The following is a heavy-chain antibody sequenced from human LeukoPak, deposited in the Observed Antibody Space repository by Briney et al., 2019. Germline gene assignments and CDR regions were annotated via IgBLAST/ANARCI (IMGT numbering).Heavy chain of an antibody. CDR3: ARDWLERHSFGFDP. D-gene: IGHD1-1*01. V-gene: IGHV3-21*01. Sequence: MPGGSLRLSCAASGFTFSSYCMNWVRQAPGKGLEWVSSISSSSSYIYYADSVKGRFTISRDNAKNSQYLQMNSLRAEDTAVYYCARDWLERHSFGFDPWGQGTLVTVSS. J-gene: IGHJ5*02. CDR2: ISSSSSYI. CDR1: GFTFSSYC.